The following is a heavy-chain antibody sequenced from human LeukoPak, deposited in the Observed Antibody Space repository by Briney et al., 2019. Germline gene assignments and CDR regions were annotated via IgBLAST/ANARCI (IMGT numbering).Heavy chain of an antibody. CDR2: IHFSGST. CDR1: GGSISSYY. V-gene: IGHV4-59*01. Sequence: SETLSLTCSVSGGSISSYYWGWIRQPPGRGLDYIGFIHFSGSTNYNPSLEGRVTISADTSTNQFSLKLNSVTAADTAVYYCARARVGLDYWGQGTLVTVSS. J-gene: IGHJ4*02. CDR3: ARARVGLDY.